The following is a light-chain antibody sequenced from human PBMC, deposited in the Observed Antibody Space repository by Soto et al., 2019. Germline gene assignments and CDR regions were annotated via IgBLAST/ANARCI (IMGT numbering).Light chain of an antibody. V-gene: IGKV3-20*01. Sequence: EIVLTQSPGTLSLSPGQRATLSCRASQRLSASDIAWYQQKPGQAPKFLIYGVSSRATGIPDRFSGSGSGTDFTLTISRLEPEDFAVYYCQQYGSSPLTFGQGTKVDIK. CDR1: QRLSASD. CDR3: QQYGSSPLT. J-gene: IGKJ1*01. CDR2: GVS.